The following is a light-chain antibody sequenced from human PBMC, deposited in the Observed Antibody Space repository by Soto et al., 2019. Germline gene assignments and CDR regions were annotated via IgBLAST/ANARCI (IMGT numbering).Light chain of an antibody. CDR2: DVS. Sequence: QLVLTQPASVSGSPGQSITISSTGTSSDVGGYNYVSWYQQHPGKAPKLMIYDVSNRPSGVSNRFSGSKSGNTASLTISGLQAEDEADYYCSSYTSSSTLGVFGGGTKLTVL. CDR1: SSDVGGYNY. V-gene: IGLV2-14*01. J-gene: IGLJ2*01. CDR3: SSYTSSSTLGV.